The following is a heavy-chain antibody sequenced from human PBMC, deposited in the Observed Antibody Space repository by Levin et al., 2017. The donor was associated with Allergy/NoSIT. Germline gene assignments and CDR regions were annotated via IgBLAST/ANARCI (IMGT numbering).Heavy chain of an antibody. CDR3: ARGPYCGGDCMFGP. CDR1: GDSISSYY. CDR2: VYSTGTT. D-gene: IGHD2-21*02. Sequence: RTSETLSLTCTVSGDSISSYYWSWIRQSAGKGLEWIGRVYSTGTTNYNPSLKSRVTMSVDTSKNQVSLKLNSVTAADTAVYYCARGPYCGGDCMFGPWGQGTLVTVSS. J-gene: IGHJ5*02. V-gene: IGHV4-4*07.